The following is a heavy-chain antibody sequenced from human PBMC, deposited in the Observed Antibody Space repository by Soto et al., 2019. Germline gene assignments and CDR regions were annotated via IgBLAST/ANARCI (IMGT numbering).Heavy chain of an antibody. CDR2: ISAYNGKT. CDR1: GYSFSSYG. CDR3: ARDPRGYSYGREDY. V-gene: IGHV1-18*01. D-gene: IGHD5-12*01. J-gene: IGHJ4*02. Sequence: QVQLVQSGAEVKKPGASVKVSCKASGYSFSSYGISWVRQAPGQGLEWMGWISAYNGKTNYGQKFQDRLTMTTDTSTSTAYMELRRLRSEDTDVYYWARDPRGYSYGREDYWGQGTLITVSS.